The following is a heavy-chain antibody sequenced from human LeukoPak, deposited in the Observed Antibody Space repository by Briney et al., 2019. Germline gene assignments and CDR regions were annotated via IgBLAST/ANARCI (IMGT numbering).Heavy chain of an antibody. CDR3: ARQGYGSYFDY. J-gene: IGHJ4*02. Sequence: SETLSLTCTVSGASISSSYWSWIQQPPGKGLEWIGYIYYSGSTNYNPSLKSRVTIAVDTSKNQFSLKLSSVTAADTAVYYCARQGYGSYFDYWGQGTLVTVSS. CDR2: IYYSGST. CDR1: GASISSSY. V-gene: IGHV4-59*01. D-gene: IGHD4-17*01.